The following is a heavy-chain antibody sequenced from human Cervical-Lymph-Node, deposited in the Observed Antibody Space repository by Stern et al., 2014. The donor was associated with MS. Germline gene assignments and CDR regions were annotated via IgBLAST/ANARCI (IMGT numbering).Heavy chain of an antibody. CDR1: GDSFTSYW. CDR3: ARQDGDAIYCFDY. D-gene: IGHD4-17*01. J-gene: IGHJ4*02. CDR2: IYPGDSHT. Sequence: EVQLVESGAEVKKPGESLKISCKGSGDSFTSYWIAWVRQMPGKGLEWMGIIYPGDSHTRYSPSFPGPVPISADQSLTTVYLQLSGLKASDTAMYYCARQDGDAIYCFDYWGQGTLVTVSS. V-gene: IGHV5-51*01.